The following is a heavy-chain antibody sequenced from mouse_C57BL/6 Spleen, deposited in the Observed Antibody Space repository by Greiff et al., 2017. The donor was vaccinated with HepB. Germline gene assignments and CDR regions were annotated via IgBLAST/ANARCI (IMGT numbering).Heavy chain of an antibody. CDR1: GFNIKDYY. CDR3: TATVVDYYFDY. Sequence: EVKLMESGAELVRPGASVKLSCTASGFNIKDYYMHWVKQRPEQGLEWIGRIDPEDGDTEYAPKFQGKATMTADTSSNTAYLQLSSLTSEDTAVYYCTATVVDYYFDYWGQGTTLTVSS. J-gene: IGHJ2*01. CDR2: IDPEDGDT. V-gene: IGHV14-1*01. D-gene: IGHD1-1*01.